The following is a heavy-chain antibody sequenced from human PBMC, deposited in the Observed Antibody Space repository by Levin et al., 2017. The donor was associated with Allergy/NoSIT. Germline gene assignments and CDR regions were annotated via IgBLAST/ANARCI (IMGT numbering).Heavy chain of an antibody. CDR1: GFTFSSYS. J-gene: IGHJ6*02. D-gene: IGHD3-3*01. Sequence: PGGSLRLSCAASGFTFSSYSMNWVRQAPGKGLEWVSSISSSSSYIYYADSVKGRFTISRDNAKNSLYLQMNSLRAEDTAVYYCARAGDFWSGYYSFSYYYYYGMDVWGQGTTVTVSS. V-gene: IGHV3-21*01. CDR3: ARAGDFWSGYYSFSYYYYYGMDV. CDR2: ISSSSSYI.